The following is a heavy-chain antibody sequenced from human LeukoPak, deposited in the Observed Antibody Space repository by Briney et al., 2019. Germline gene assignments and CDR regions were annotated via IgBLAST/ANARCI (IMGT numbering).Heavy chain of an antibody. J-gene: IGHJ4*02. V-gene: IGHV4-59*08. CDR2: IYYSGST. D-gene: IGHD4-17*01. CDR3: ARHNRDLTYGDHDY. CDR1: GGSISSYY. Sequence: SETLSLTCTVSGGSISSYYWSWIRQPPGRGLEWIGYIYYSGSTNYNPSLKSRVTISVDTSKNQFSLKLTSVTAADAAVYYCARHNRDLTYGDHDYWGQGTLVTVSS.